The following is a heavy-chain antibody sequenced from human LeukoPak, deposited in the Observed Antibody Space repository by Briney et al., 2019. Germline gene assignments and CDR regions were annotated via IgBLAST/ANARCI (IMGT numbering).Heavy chain of an antibody. CDR3: ARPYRSSWFDS. CDR1: GYTFTSYV. D-gene: IGHD6-13*01. J-gene: IGHJ5*01. V-gene: IGHV1-18*01. CDR2: ISGYNGKT. Sequence: GASVKVSCKASGYTFTSYVISWVRQAPGQGLEWMGWISGYNGKTNYAQKVQGRVTMTTDTSTSTAYMELRSLTSDDTAVYYCARPYRSSWFDSWGQGTLVTVSS.